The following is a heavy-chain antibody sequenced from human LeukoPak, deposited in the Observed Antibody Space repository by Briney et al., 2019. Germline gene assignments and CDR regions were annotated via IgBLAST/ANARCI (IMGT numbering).Heavy chain of an antibody. CDR2: INLSGST. CDR1: GGSFSGYY. V-gene: IGHV4-34*01. D-gene: IGHD6-6*01. J-gene: IGHJ6*03. Sequence: SETLSLTCAVYGGSFSGYYWSWVRQPPGKGLEWIGEINLSGSTNFNRSLKRRAPISVDTSKNQFSLKLSSETAADTAVYYCARGYPSIAARPRRSYDYYMDVWGKGTAVTVSS. CDR3: ARGYPSIAARPRRSYDYYMDV.